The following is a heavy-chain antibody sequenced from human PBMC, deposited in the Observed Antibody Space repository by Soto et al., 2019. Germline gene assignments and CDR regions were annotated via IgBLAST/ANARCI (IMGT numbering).Heavy chain of an antibody. J-gene: IGHJ4*02. CDR1: GFTFNTHW. CDR3: ARGGAMGVDY. Sequence: SLRLSCTASGFTFNTHWMHWVRQAPGKGLVWVSRIYFDGITTNYAGSVKGRLTVSRDNAKNTVYLHVNTLRDEDTAVYYCARGGAMGVDYWGQGTLVTVSS. D-gene: IGHD1-26*01. CDR2: IYFDGITT. V-gene: IGHV3-74*01.